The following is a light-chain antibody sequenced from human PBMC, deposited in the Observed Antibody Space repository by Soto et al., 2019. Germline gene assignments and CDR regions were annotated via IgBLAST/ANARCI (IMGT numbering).Light chain of an antibody. V-gene: IGKV3-15*01. CDR3: QQYNNWPWT. Sequence: EIVLTQSPGTLSLSPGERATLSCRASQSLSSSYLVWYQQKPGQAPRLLIYGASTRATGIPARFSGSGSGTEFTLTISSLQSEDFAVYYCQQYNNWPWTFGQGTKVDIK. CDR2: GAS. J-gene: IGKJ1*01. CDR1: QSLSSSY.